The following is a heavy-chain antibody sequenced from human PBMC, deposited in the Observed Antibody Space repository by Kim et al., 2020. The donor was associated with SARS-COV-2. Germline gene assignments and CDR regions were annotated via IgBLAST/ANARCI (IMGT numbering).Heavy chain of an antibody. V-gene: IGHV3-33*01. CDR3: ARDTHPVDTAMVLYYYGMDV. J-gene: IGHJ6*02. CDR1: GFTFSSYG. Sequence: GGSLRLSCAASGFTFSSYGMHWVRQAPGKGLEWVAVIWYDGSNKYYADSVKGRFTISRDNSKNTLYLQMNSLRAEDTAVYYCARDTHPVDTAMVLYYYGMDVWGQGTTVTVSS. D-gene: IGHD5-18*01. CDR2: IWYDGSNK.